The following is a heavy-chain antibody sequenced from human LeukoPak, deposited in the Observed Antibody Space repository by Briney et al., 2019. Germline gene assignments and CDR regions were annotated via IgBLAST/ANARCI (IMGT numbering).Heavy chain of an antibody. CDR1: GFTFTNHA. J-gene: IGHJ4*02. Sequence: ASVKVSCKASGFTFTNHALQWVRQAPGQRLEWMGWINAGNGNTKYSQQFQGRVTITRDTSATTTYIELSSLRAEDTALYYCANYYYDGTEYYPYFDYWGQGALVTVSS. CDR3: ANYYYDGTEYYPYFDY. V-gene: IGHV1-3*01. D-gene: IGHD3-22*01. CDR2: INAGNGNT.